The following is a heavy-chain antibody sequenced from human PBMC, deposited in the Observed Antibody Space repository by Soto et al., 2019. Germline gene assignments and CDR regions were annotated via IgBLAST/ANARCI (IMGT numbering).Heavy chain of an antibody. D-gene: IGHD3-16*01. J-gene: IGHJ4*02. CDR3: ARGGTPIDY. CDR1: GYTFTNFG. CDR2: ISAYNGNT. Sequence: QVQLVQSGAEVKKPGASVKVSCKASGYTFTNFGISWVRQAPGQGLEWMGWISAYNGNTNYAQNFQGRVTMTTDTSTSKAYMELRSLRYDDTALYYFARGGTPIDYWGQGTLVTVSS. V-gene: IGHV1-18*01.